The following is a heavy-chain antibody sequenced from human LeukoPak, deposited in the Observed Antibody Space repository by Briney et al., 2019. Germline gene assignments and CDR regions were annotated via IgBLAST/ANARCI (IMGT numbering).Heavy chain of an antibody. V-gene: IGHV4-39*02. D-gene: IGHD3-22*01. Sequence: SETLSLTCTVSGDSITRSHYYWGWLRQPPGKGLEWIGSTYYSGSTYYNPSLKSRVTISVDTSKNQFSLKLSSVTAADTAVYYCARDPTLPNYYDSSGPFDYWGQGTLVTVSS. CDR3: ARDPTLPNYYDSSGPFDY. CDR2: TYYSGST. J-gene: IGHJ4*02. CDR1: GDSITRSHYY.